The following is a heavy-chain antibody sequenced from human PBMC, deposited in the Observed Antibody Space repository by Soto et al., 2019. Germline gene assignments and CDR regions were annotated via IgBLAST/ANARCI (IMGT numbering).Heavy chain of an antibody. D-gene: IGHD6-13*01. Sequence: SVKVSCKASGGTFSSYAISWVRQAPGQGLEWMGGIIPIFGTANYAQKFQGRVTITADKSTSTAYMELSSLRSEDTAVYYCARSVGIAAAGTLEDLPGYWGQGTLVTVSS. J-gene: IGHJ4*02. CDR3: ARSVGIAAAGTLEDLPGY. CDR1: GGTFSSYA. V-gene: IGHV1-69*06. CDR2: IIPIFGTA.